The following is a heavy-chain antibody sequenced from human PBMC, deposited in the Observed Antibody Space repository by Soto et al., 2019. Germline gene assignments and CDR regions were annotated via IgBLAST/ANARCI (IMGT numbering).Heavy chain of an antibody. CDR1: GGTFSSYA. Sequence: QVQLVQSGAEVKKPGSSVKVSCKASGGTFSSYAISWVRQAPGQGLEWMGGIIPIFGTANYAQKFQGRVTITADESTSTAYMELSSLRSEDTAVYYFARDKCQQLVDGGIYYYYGMDVWGQVTTVTVSS. CDR3: ARDKCQQLVDGGIYYYYGMDV. CDR2: IIPIFGTA. J-gene: IGHJ6*02. V-gene: IGHV1-69*01. D-gene: IGHD6-6*01.